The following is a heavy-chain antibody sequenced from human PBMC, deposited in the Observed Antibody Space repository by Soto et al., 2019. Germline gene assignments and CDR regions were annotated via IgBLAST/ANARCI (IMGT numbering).Heavy chain of an antibody. V-gene: IGHV4-31*03. CDR3: ARVNDFWSGYYTRSRSQYYYGFGMDV. D-gene: IGHD3-3*01. J-gene: IGHJ6*02. CDR2: IFYSGST. CDR1: GGSISSGGYY. Sequence: LSLTCTVSGGSISSGGYYWSWIRQHPGKGLEWIGYIFYSGSTYYNPSLKSRVTISVDTSKNQFSLKLTSVTAADTAVYYCARVNDFWSGYYTRSRSQYYYGFGMDVWGQGTTVTVS.